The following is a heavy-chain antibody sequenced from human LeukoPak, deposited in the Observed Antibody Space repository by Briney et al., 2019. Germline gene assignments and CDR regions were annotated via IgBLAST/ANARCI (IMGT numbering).Heavy chain of an antibody. J-gene: IGHJ4*02. D-gene: IGHD2-2*01. CDR2: IYYSGST. Sequence: PSETLSLTCTVSGGSVSSGSYYWSWIRQPPGKGLEWIGYIYYSGSTNYNPSLKSRVTISVDTSKNQFSLKLSSVTAADTAVYYCARATALEYPEFQGFDYWGQGTLVTVSS. CDR3: ARATALEYPEFQGFDY. V-gene: IGHV4-61*01. CDR1: GGSVSSGSYY.